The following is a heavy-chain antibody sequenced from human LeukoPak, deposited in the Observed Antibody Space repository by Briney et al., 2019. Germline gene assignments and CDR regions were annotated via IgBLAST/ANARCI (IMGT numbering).Heavy chain of an antibody. D-gene: IGHD2-15*01. J-gene: IGHJ5*02. V-gene: IGHV1-18*01. CDR3: ARDSDCSGGSCYVNWFDP. CDR2: ISAYNGNT. Sequence: GASVKVSCKASGYTFTSYGISWVRQAPGQGLEWMGWISAYNGNTNYAQKLQGRVTMTTDTSTSTAYMELRNLRSDDTAVYYCARDSDCSGGSCYVNWFDPWGQGTLVTVSS. CDR1: GYTFTSYG.